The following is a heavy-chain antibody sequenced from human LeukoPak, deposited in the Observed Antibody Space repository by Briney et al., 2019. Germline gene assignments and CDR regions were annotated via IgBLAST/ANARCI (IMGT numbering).Heavy chain of an antibody. D-gene: IGHD3-16*01. CDR3: AKEDRRGRHFDY. CDR1: GSTFSSYS. V-gene: IGHV3-21*04. J-gene: IGHJ4*02. CDR2: ISSSSSYI. Sequence: GGSLRLSCAASGSTFSSYSMNWVRQAPGKGLEWVSSISSSSSYIYYADSVKGRFTISRDNAKNSLYLQMNSLRAEDTALYYCAKEDRRGRHFDYWGQGTLVTVSS.